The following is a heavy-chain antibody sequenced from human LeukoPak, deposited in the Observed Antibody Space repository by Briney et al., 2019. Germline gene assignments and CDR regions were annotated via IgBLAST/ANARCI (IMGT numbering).Heavy chain of an antibody. Sequence: SETLSLTCTVSGGSISSYYWSWIRQPAGKGLEWIGRIYTSGSTNYNPSLKSRVTMSVDTSKNQFSLKLSSVTAADTAVYYCARASVYSSGYDYYYYYYMDVWGKGTTVTISS. J-gene: IGHJ6*03. D-gene: IGHD3-22*01. CDR3: ARASVYSSGYDYYYYYYMDV. V-gene: IGHV4-4*07. CDR1: GGSISSYY. CDR2: IYTSGST.